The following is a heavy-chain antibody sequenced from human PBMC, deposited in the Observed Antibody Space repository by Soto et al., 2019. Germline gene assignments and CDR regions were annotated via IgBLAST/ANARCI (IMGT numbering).Heavy chain of an antibody. CDR2: IKSDGSNT. J-gene: IGHJ6*02. Sequence: EVQLVESGGGLVQPGGSLRLSCAASGFTFSSYWMHWVRQAPGKGLVWVSNIKSDGSNTNYAGSVKGRFTISRDNAKNTLYLQMNSLRADDTAVYYCARGNYGMDVWGQGTTVTVSS. CDR1: GFTFSSYW. D-gene: IGHD3-10*01. V-gene: IGHV3-74*01. CDR3: ARGNYGMDV.